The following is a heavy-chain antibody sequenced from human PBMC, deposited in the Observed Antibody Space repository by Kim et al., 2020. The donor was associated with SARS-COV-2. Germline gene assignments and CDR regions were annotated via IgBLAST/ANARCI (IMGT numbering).Heavy chain of an antibody. Sequence: GGSLRLSCAASGFMFNKRWMHWVRQAPGKGLVWVSRISPDGSDTIYADSVKGRFTISRDNAKNTVFLQMKSLRVEDWALYFCARDREDPVGSYHPLFDLWGQGILVTVSS. D-gene: IGHD3-3*01. CDR3: ARDREDPVGSYHPLFDL. CDR2: ISPDGSDT. CDR1: GFMFNKRW. V-gene: IGHV3-74*01. J-gene: IGHJ4*02.